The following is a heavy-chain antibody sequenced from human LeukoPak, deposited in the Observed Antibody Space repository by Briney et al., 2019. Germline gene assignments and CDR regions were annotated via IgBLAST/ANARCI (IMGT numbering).Heavy chain of an antibody. CDR3: ARGVTTGTTHFDY. CDR2: IYHSGST. CDR1: GGSISSSNW. V-gene: IGHV4-4*02. Sequence: PSGTLSLTCAVSGGSISSSNWWSWVRQPPGKGLEWIGEIYHSGSTNYNPSLKSRVTISVDKSKDQFSLKLSSVTAADTAVYYCARGVTTGTTHFDYWGQGTLVTVSS. J-gene: IGHJ4*02. D-gene: IGHD1-7*01.